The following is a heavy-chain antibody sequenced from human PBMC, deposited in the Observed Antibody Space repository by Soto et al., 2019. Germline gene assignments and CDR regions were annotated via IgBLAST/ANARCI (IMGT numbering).Heavy chain of an antibody. CDR2: FDPEDGET. CDR1: GYTLTELS. CDR3: ATISIAAACISN. Sequence: ASVKVSCKVSGYTLTELSMHWVRQAPGKGLEWMGGFDPEDGETIYAQKFQGRVTMTEDTSTDTAYMELSSLRSEDTAVYYCATISIAAACISNWGQGTLVTVSS. D-gene: IGHD6-13*01. V-gene: IGHV1-24*01. J-gene: IGHJ4*02.